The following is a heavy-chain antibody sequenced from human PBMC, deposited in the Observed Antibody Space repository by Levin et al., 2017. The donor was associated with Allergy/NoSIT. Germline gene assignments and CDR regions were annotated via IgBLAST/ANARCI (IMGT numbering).Heavy chain of an antibody. CDR2: IYHSGST. CDR3: ARDSKPFLSGKYYYYYYMDV. Sequence: SETLSLTCAVSGGSISSSNWWSWVRQPPGKGLEWIGEIYHSGSTNYNPSLKSRVTISVDKSKNQFSLKLSSVTAAETAVYYCARDSKPFLSGKYYYYYYMDVWGKGTTVTVSS. CDR1: GGSISSSNW. D-gene: IGHD1-14*01. J-gene: IGHJ6*03. V-gene: IGHV4-4*02.